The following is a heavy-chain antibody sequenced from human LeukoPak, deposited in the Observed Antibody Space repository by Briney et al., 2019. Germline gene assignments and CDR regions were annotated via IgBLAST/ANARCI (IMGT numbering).Heavy chain of an antibody. V-gene: IGHV3-30*02. Sequence: GGSLRLSCAASGFTFSSYDMHWVRQAPGKGLEWVALIRYDGNNKYYADSVKGRFTISRDNAKNSVFLQMNSLRAEDTAVYFCSFSLNYWGQGTLVTVSS. D-gene: IGHD2-15*01. J-gene: IGHJ4*02. CDR2: IRYDGNNK. CDR1: GFTFSSYD. CDR3: SFSLNY.